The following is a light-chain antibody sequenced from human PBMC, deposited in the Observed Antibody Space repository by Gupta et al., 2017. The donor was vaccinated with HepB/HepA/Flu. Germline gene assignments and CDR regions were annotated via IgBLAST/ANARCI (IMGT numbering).Light chain of an antibody. CDR1: QSVGSQ. V-gene: IGKV3-11*01. CDR2: DAS. CDR3: QQRSAWLRT. J-gene: IGKJ5*01. Sequence: ELVLTQSPPILSLSPGERATLSCRASQSVGSQLAWYQQKHGQAPSLLIYDASNRATGIPARFSGSGSGTDFTLTISSLEPADFAVYYCQQRSAWLRTFGQGTRLEIK.